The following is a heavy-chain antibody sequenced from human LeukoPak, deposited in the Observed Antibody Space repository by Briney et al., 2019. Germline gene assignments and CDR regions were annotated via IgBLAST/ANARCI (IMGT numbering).Heavy chain of an antibody. D-gene: IGHD2-8*02. J-gene: IGHJ4*02. CDR3: ATYRQVLLPFES. Sequence: HSGGSLRLSCAASGFTFSTFAMIWVRQPPGKGLEWVSGIFPSGGEIHYADSVRGRFTISRDNSKSTLSLQMNSLRAEDTAIYYCATYRQVLLPFESWGQGTLVTVSS. CDR1: GFTFSTFA. V-gene: IGHV3-23*01. CDR2: IFPSGGEI.